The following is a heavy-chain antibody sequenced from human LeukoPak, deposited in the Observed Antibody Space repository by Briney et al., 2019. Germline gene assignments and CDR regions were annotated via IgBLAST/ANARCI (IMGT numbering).Heavy chain of an antibody. Sequence: GRSLRLSCAASGFTFSSYAMSWVRQAPGKGLEWVAVIWYDGSNKYYADSVKGRFTISRDNSKNTLYLQMSSLRAEDTAVYYCARDLAMYYYDSSGCLDYWGQGTLVTVSS. V-gene: IGHV3-33*08. J-gene: IGHJ4*02. D-gene: IGHD3-22*01. CDR3: ARDLAMYYYDSSGCLDY. CDR1: GFTFSSYA. CDR2: IWYDGSNK.